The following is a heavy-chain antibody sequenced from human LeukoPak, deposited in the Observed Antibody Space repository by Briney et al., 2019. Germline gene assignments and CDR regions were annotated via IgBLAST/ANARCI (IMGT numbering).Heavy chain of an antibody. J-gene: IGHJ4*02. D-gene: IGHD4-17*01. CDR2: INPNSGDT. CDR1: GYIFTGYY. Sequence: GASVKVSCKASGYIFTGYYMHWVRQAPGQGLEWMGWINPNSGDTNYAQKFQGRVTMTRDTSISTAYMELSRLRSDDTAVYYCARDLRTLFDYWGQGTLVTVSS. V-gene: IGHV1-2*02. CDR3: ARDLRTLFDY.